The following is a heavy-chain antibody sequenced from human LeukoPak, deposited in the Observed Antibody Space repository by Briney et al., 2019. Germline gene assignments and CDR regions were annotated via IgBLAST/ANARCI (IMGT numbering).Heavy chain of an antibody. CDR1: GYTFTGYG. D-gene: IGHD6-6*01. Sequence: ASVKVSCKASGYTFTGYGISWVRQAPGQGLEWMGWIGAYNGNTNYAQKLQDRVTMTTDTSTSTAYMELRSLRSDDTAVYYCARDWVRYSRSPFDAFDIWGQGTMVTVSS. J-gene: IGHJ3*02. CDR2: IGAYNGNT. CDR3: ARDWVRYSRSPFDAFDI. V-gene: IGHV1-18*01.